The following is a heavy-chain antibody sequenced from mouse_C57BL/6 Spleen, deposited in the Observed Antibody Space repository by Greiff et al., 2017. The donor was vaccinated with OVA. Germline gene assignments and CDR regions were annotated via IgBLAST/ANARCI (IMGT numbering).Heavy chain of an antibody. CDR1: GFTFSSYG. Sequence: DVKLVESGGDLVKPGGSLKLSCAASGFTFSSYGMSWVRQTPDKRLEWVATISSGGSYTYYPDSVKGRFTISRDNAKNTLYLQMSSLKSEDTAMYYCARWLPLRYYFDYWGQGTTLTVSS. CDR3: ARWLPLRYYFDY. D-gene: IGHD1-1*01. V-gene: IGHV5-6*02. CDR2: ISSGGSYT. J-gene: IGHJ2*01.